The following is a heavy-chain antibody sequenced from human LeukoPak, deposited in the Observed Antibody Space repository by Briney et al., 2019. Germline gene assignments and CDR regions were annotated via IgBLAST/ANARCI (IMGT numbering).Heavy chain of an antibody. V-gene: IGHV3-9*01. CDR3: AKDIGQWLVRGRAFDI. CDR1: GFIFDDYA. CDR2: ISWNSGSI. Sequence: PGRSLRLSCAASGFIFDDYAMPWVRQAPGKGLEWVSGISWNSGSIGYADSVKGRFTISRDNAKNSLYLQMNSLRAEDTALYYCAKDIGQWLVRGRAFDIWGQGTMVTVSS. D-gene: IGHD6-19*01. J-gene: IGHJ3*02.